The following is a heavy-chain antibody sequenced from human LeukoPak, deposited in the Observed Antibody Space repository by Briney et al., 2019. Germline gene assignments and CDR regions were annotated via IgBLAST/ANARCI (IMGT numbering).Heavy chain of an antibody. Sequence: GGSLRLSCAASGFSFSRDGMHWVRLAPGKGLEWVAVISYDSTYKYYADSVKGRFTISRDNSKNTLYLQLNSLRAEDTAVYYCAKDFLRWLQCPQFDPWGQGTLVTVSS. V-gene: IGHV3-30*18. CDR1: GFSFSRDG. J-gene: IGHJ5*02. CDR3: AKDFLRWLQCPQFDP. D-gene: IGHD5-24*01. CDR2: ISYDSTYK.